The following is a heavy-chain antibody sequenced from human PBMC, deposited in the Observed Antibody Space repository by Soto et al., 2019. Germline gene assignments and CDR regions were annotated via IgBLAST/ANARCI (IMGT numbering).Heavy chain of an antibody. CDR1: GYTFTKYD. CDR2: MNPTSGNT. Sequence: QVQLVQSGAEVKTPGASVKVSCKASGYTFTKYDMNWVRQAPGQGLEWMGWMNPTSGNTGYAQKFQGRLTMTWDTAIGIAHMELSSLRNEDPAVYYCARSDGHTFNWLDSWGQGTLVTVSA. V-gene: IGHV1-8*01. D-gene: IGHD2-2*02. J-gene: IGHJ5*01. CDR3: ARSDGHTFNWLDS.